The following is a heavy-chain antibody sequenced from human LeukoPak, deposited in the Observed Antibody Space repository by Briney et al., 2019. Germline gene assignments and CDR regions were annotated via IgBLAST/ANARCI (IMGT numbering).Heavy chain of an antibody. CDR3: ARARGYSYSSFDY. CDR1: GFTFSSYA. CDR2: ISYDGSNK. J-gene: IGHJ4*02. D-gene: IGHD5-18*01. Sequence: PGRSLRLSCAASGFTFSSYAMHWVRQAPGKGLEWVAVISYDGSNKYYADSVKGRFTISRDNSKNTLYLQMNSLRAEDTAVYYCARARGYSYSSFDYWGQGTLVTVSS. V-gene: IGHV3-30-3*01.